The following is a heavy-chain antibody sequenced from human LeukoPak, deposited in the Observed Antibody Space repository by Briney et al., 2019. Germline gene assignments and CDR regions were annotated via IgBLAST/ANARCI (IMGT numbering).Heavy chain of an antibody. CDR1: GYTFTSYG. CDR3: ARSGEYYDILTGYLPVDY. V-gene: IGHV1-18*04. J-gene: IGHJ4*02. D-gene: IGHD3-9*01. CDR2: ISAYNGNT. Sequence: ASVKVSCKASGYTFTSYGISWVRQAPGQGLERMGWISAYNGNTNYAQKLQGRVTMTTDTSTSTAYMELRSLRSDDTAVYYCARSGEYYDILTGYLPVDYWGQGTLVTVSS.